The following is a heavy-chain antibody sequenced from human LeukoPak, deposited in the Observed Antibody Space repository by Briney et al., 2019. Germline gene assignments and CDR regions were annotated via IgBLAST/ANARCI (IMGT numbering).Heavy chain of an antibody. D-gene: IGHD3-3*01. CDR2: ISGSGHSS. V-gene: IGHV3-23*01. CDR3: AKVTYYDFWSGPTGLDY. J-gene: IGHJ4*02. CDR1: GFSFSNYA. Sequence: GGSLRLSCAASGFSFSNYAMSWVRQAPGKGLEWVSGISGSGHSSYYADSVKGRFTISRDNSKNTLWLQMNSLRAEDTAVYYCAKVTYYDFWSGPTGLDYWGQGTLVTVSS.